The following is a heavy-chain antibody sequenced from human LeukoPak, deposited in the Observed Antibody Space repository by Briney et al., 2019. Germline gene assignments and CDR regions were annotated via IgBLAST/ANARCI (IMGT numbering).Heavy chain of an antibody. Sequence: PSETLSLTCAVYGGSFSGYYWSWIRQPPGKGLEWIGYIYYSGSTNYNPSLKSRVTISVDTSKNQFSLKLSSVTAADTAVYYCASSNPGYSYSAFDIWGQGTMVTVSS. CDR1: GGSFSGYY. CDR3: ASSNPGYSYSAFDI. D-gene: IGHD5-18*01. J-gene: IGHJ3*02. CDR2: IYYSGST. V-gene: IGHV4-59*01.